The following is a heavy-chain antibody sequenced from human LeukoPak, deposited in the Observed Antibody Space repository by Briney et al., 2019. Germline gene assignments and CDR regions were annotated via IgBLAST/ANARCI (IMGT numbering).Heavy chain of an antibody. J-gene: IGHJ4*02. D-gene: IGHD5-12*01. V-gene: IGHV3-30*18. CDR3: AKIVATTRHPFNY. CDR1: GFTFSSYG. CDR2: ISYDGSNK. Sequence: GRSLRLSCAASGFTFSSYGMHWVRQAPGKGLEWVAVISYDGSNKYYADSVKGRFTISRDNSKNTLYLQMNSLRAEDTAVYYCAKIVATTRHPFNYWGQGTLVTVSS.